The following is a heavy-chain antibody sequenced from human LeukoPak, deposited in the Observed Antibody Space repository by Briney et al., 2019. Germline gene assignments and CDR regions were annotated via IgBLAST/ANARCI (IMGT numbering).Heavy chain of an antibody. Sequence: PGGSLGLSCAASGLTVSSNYMSWVRQAPGKGLEWVSLIYSSGSTYYADSVKGRFTISRDNSKNTLFLQMNSLTAEDTAMYYCTRTFLSGDGYKVGYFDYWGQGTLVTVSS. J-gene: IGHJ4*02. CDR1: GLTVSSNY. CDR2: IYSSGST. V-gene: IGHV3-53*01. D-gene: IGHD5-24*01. CDR3: TRTFLSGDGYKVGYFDY.